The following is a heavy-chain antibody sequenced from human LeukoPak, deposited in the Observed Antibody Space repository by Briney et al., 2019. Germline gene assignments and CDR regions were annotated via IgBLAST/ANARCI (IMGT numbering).Heavy chain of an antibody. J-gene: IGHJ4*02. CDR3: TRDLPVPSLVRGIIIYGLIDY. CDR2: ISPDGETT. CDR1: GYTFSSIS. V-gene: IGHV3-21*06. D-gene: IGHD3-10*01. Sequence: GGSLRLSCEASGYTFSSISMNWVRQAPGKGLEWVSSISPDGETTYHADSVKGRFTTSRDNAKSSLYLQMNSLRAEDTALYYCTRDLPVPSLVRGIIIYGLIDYWGQGTLVTVSS.